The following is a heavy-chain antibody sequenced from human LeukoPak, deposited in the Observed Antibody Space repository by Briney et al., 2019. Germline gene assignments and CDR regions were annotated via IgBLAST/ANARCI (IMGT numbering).Heavy chain of an antibody. J-gene: IGHJ6*04. CDR1: GFTFSSYW. V-gene: IGHV3-7*03. CDR3: ARKAYGLDV. CDR2: IKQDGSEK. Sequence: GGSLRLSCAPSGFTFSSYWMSWVRQAPGKGLEWVANIKQDGSEKYYVDSVKGRFTISRDNGKNSLYLQMNSLRAEDTAVYCCARKAYGLDVWGKGTTVTVSS.